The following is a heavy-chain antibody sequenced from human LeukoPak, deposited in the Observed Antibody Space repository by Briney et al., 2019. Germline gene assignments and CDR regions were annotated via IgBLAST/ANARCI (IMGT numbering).Heavy chain of an antibody. J-gene: IGHJ6*02. CDR3: AKDRGNSFYYGMDL. CDR2: MRFDGSNK. Sequence: GGSLRLSCAASGFTFSSCGMHWVRQAPGKGLEWVALMRFDGSNKYYADSVTGRFTISRDNSKNTLYLQMNSLRGEDTAVYYCAKDRGNSFYYGMDLWGQGTTVTVSS. V-gene: IGHV3-30*02. CDR1: GFTFSSCG. D-gene: IGHD3-10*01.